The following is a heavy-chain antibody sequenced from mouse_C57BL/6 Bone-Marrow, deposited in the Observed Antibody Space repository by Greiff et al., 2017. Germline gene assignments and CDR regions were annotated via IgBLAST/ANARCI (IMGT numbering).Heavy chain of an antibody. D-gene: IGHD2-1*01. CDR1: GYTFTSYW. Sequence: VQLQQPGAELVKPGASVKMSCKASGYTFTSYWITWVKQRPGQGLEWIGDIYPGSGSTNYNEKFKSKATLTVDTSSSTAYMQLSSLTSEDSAVYYCARGIYYGNYPYFDYWGQGTTRTVSS. V-gene: IGHV1-55*01. CDR3: ARGIYYGNYPYFDY. CDR2: IYPGSGST. J-gene: IGHJ2*01.